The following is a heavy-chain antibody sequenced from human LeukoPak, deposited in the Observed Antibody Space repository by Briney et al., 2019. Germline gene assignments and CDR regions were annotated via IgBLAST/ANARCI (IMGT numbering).Heavy chain of an antibody. CDR3: AREQYYYDILTGYFYYMDV. D-gene: IGHD3-9*01. CDR2: INPNSGGT. Sequence: ASVKVSCKASGYTFTSYDINWVRQATGQGLEWMGWINPNSGGTNYAQKFQGRVTMTRDTSISTAYMELSRLRSDDTAVYYCAREQYYYDILTGYFYYMDVWGKGTTVTVSS. V-gene: IGHV1-2*02. J-gene: IGHJ6*03. CDR1: GYTFTSYD.